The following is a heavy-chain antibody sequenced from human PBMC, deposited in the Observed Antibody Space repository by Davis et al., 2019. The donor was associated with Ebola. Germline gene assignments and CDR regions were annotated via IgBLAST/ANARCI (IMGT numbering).Heavy chain of an antibody. CDR3: ARQIAYYDENTYYADGMDV. V-gene: IGHV4-39*01. CDR2: TYYSWSP. D-gene: IGHD3-3*01. J-gene: IGHJ6*02. Sequence: SETLSLTCTASGGSISSRRHIWGCIRQPPENGLEWLRTTYYSWSPYYNPSFMIRVTTSVDTSTNQFSMNLHSVTAADMAVYYSARQIAYYDENTYYADGMDVWGRGTTVSVSS. CDR1: GGSISSRRHI.